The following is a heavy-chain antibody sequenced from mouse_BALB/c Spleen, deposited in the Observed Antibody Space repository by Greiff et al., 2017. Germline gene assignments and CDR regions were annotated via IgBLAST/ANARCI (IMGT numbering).Heavy chain of an antibody. V-gene: IGHV5-12-1*01. D-gene: IGHD2-14*01. CDR2: ISSGGGST. CDR1: GFAFSSYD. J-gene: IGHJ4*01. CDR3: ARRDYRYYAMDY. Sequence: EVQLVESGGGLVKPGGSLKLSCAASGFAFSSYDMSWVRQTPEKRLEWVAYISSGGGSTYYPDTVKGRFTISRDNVKNTLYLQMSSLKSEDTAMYYCARRDYRYYAMDYWGQGTSVTVSS.